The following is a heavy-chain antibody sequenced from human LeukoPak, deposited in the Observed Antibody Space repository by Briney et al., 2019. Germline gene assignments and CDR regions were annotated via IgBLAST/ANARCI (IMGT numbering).Heavy chain of an antibody. Sequence: EASVKVSCMASGYTFTGYYMHWVRQAPGQGLEWMGRINPNSGGTNYAQKFQGRVTMTRDTSISTAYMELSRLRSDDTAVYYCARTYYDFWSGQLYYFDYWGQGTLVTVSS. D-gene: IGHD3-3*01. V-gene: IGHV1-2*06. CDR1: GYTFTGYY. CDR2: INPNSGGT. J-gene: IGHJ4*02. CDR3: ARTYYDFWSGQLYYFDY.